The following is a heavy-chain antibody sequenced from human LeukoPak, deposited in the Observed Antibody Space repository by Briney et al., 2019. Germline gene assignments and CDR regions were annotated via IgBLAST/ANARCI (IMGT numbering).Heavy chain of an antibody. V-gene: IGHV1-2*02. J-gene: IGHJ4*02. Sequence: ASVRLSCKTSGHTFSDSYVHWVRQAPGQGPEWMGWINPRTGGTDYAQKFQDRVTLTTDTSTNTVYMDLTRLRYDDTAIYFCARGIFRGDGDFNYWGQGTLVTVTS. CDR2: INPRTGGT. D-gene: IGHD2-21*02. CDR3: ARGIFRGDGDFNY. CDR1: GHTFSDSY.